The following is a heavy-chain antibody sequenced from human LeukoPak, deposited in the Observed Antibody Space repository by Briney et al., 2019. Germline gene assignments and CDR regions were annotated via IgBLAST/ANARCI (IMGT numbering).Heavy chain of an antibody. CDR2: IYTSGST. J-gene: IGHJ5*02. V-gene: IGHV4-61*02. CDR1: GGSISSGSYY. Sequence: SQTLSLTCTVSGGSISSGSYYWSWIRQPAGKGLEWIGRIYTSGSTNYNPSLKSRVTISVDTSKNQFSLKLSSVTAADTAVYYCARERYSGYDLGWFDPWSQGTLVTVSS. CDR3: ARERYSGYDLGWFDP. D-gene: IGHD5-12*01.